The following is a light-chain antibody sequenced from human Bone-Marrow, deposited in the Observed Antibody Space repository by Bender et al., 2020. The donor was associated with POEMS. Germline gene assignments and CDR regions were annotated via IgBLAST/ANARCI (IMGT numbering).Light chain of an antibody. V-gene: IGLV3-1*01. J-gene: IGLJ2*01. Sequence: SYDLTQPPSVSVSPGQTATISCSGENLGDKYVFWYQQKTGHSPVLVIYQDNKRPSGIPERFSGSNSGNTATLTISGTQAIDEADYYCQIWDNSIVLFGGGTKLTVL. CDR3: QIWDNSIVL. CDR1: NLGDKY. CDR2: QDN.